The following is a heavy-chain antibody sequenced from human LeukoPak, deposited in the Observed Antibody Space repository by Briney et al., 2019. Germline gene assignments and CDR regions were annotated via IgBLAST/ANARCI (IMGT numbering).Heavy chain of an antibody. CDR1: GGSISSSSYY. Sequence: SETLSLTCTVSGGSISSSSYYWGWIRQPPGKGLEWIGSIYYSGSTYYNPSLKSRVTISVDTSKNQFSLKLSSVTVADTAVYYCARESTQTRYFDLWGRGTLVTVSS. V-gene: IGHV4-39*07. D-gene: IGHD5/OR15-5a*01. CDR3: ARESTQTRYFDL. CDR2: IYYSGST. J-gene: IGHJ2*01.